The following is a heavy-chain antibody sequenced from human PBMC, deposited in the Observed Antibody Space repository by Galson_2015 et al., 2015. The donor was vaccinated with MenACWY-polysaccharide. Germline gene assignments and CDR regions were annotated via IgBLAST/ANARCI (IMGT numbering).Heavy chain of an antibody. CDR3: ARDPWSDIEMTTVPNGAFDI. CDR1: GFMFSDYY. D-gene: IGHD4-17*01. Sequence: SLRLSCAASGFMFSDYYMTWIRQAPGKGLEWVSYISSSGSTIYYADSVKGRFTISRDNAKNSLYLQMNSLRAEDTAVYYCARDPWSDIEMTTVPNGAFDIWGQGTMVTVSS. CDR2: ISSSGSTI. V-gene: IGHV3-11*04. J-gene: IGHJ3*02.